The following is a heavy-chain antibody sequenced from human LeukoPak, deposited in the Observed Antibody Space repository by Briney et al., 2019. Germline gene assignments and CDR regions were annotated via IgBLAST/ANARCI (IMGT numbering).Heavy chain of an antibody. CDR3: AKDSMVVSGVFDS. D-gene: IGHD2-15*01. J-gene: IGHJ4*02. V-gene: IGHV3-23*01. CDR1: GFTFSNYG. Sequence: GGSLRLSCAASGFTFSNYGMTWVRQSPGKGLEWVSSMSDSGDTTYYADSVKGRFTISRDNSNKKLFLQMNSLRAEDTALYYCAKDSMVVSGVFDSWGQGTLVTVSS. CDR2: MSDSGDTT.